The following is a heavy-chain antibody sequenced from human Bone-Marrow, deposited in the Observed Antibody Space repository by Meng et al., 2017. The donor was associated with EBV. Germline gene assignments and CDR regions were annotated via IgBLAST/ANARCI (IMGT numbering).Heavy chain of an antibody. CDR2: VYYTART. D-gene: IGHD6-19*01. J-gene: IGHJ4*02. CDR1: GAPVNTGSYY. V-gene: IGHV4-61*03. Sequence: VRLQEPGPGWLKPSETLSLTCTVSGAPVNTGSYYWSWIRQPPGKGLEYLGHVYYTARTNYNPSLKSRVSISVDTSKNHFSLRLNSATAADTAIYYCARIGYSSGWYATDYWGQGTLVTVSS. CDR3: ARIGYSSGWYATDY.